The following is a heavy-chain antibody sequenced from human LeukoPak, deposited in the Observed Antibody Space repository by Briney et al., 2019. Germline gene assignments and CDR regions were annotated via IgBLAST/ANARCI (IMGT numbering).Heavy chain of an antibody. J-gene: IGHJ6*03. D-gene: IGHD6-13*01. CDR3: ARDVFGASSSSWGSYYYYMDV. V-gene: IGHV3-7*01. CDR2: IKQDGSEK. CDR1: GFTFSSYW. Sequence: GGSLRLSCAASGFTFSSYWIDWVRQAPGKGLEWVANIKQDGSEKYYVDSVKGRFTISRDNAKNSLYLQMNSLRAEDTAVYYCARDVFGASSSSWGSYYYYMDVWGKGTTVTVSS.